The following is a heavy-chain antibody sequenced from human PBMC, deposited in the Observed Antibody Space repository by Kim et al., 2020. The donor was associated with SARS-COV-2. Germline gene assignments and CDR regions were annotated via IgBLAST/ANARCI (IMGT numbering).Heavy chain of an antibody. V-gene: IGHV5-51*01. CDR1: GYSFTSYW. Sequence: GESLKISCKGSGYSFTSYWIGWVRQMPGKGLEWMGIIYPGDSDTRYSPSFQGQVTISADKSISTAYLQWSSLKASDTAMYYCARLSGYCSSTSCWAGDYFDYWGQGTLVTVSS. CDR3: ARLSGYCSSTSCWAGDYFDY. J-gene: IGHJ4*02. D-gene: IGHD2-2*01. CDR2: IYPGDSDT.